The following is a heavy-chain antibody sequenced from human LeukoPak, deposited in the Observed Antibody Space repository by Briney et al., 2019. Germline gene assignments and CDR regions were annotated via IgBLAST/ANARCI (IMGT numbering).Heavy chain of an antibody. Sequence: PGGSLRLSCAASGFTFSGYWMSWVRQAPGKGLEWVANINQDGSEKYYVDSVKGRFTISRDNAKNSLYLQMNSLRAEDTAVYYCASVRYCSSTSCLSRGAFDIWGQGTMVTVSS. D-gene: IGHD2-2*01. J-gene: IGHJ3*02. CDR1: GFTFSGYW. CDR2: INQDGSEK. CDR3: ASVRYCSSTSCLSRGAFDI. V-gene: IGHV3-7*02.